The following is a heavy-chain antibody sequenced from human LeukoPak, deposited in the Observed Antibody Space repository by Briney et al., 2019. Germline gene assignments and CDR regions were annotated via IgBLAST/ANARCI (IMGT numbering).Heavy chain of an antibody. J-gene: IGHJ4*02. D-gene: IGHD3-22*01. CDR2: ISAYNGNT. CDR1: GYTFTSYG. Sequence: ASVKVSCKASGYTFTSYGISWVRQAPGQGLEWMGWISAYNGNTNYAQKLQGRVTMTTDTSTSTAYIELRSLRSDDTAVYYCARSITMIVVVPDYWGQGTLVTVSS. CDR3: ARSITMIVVVPDY. V-gene: IGHV1-18*04.